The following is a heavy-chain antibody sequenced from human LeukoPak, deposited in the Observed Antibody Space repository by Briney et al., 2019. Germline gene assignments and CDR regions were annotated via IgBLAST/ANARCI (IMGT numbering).Heavy chain of an antibody. CDR2: MNPNSGNT. V-gene: IGHV1-8*01. Sequence: ASVKVSCKASGYTFTSYDINWVRQATGEGPEWMGWMNPNSGNTGYAQKFEGRVTMTRNTSISTAYMELSSLRSEDTAVYYCARAPSRHHLVPYGMDVWGQGTTVTVSS. D-gene: IGHD6-13*01. J-gene: IGHJ6*02. CDR3: ARAPSRHHLVPYGMDV. CDR1: GYTFTSYD.